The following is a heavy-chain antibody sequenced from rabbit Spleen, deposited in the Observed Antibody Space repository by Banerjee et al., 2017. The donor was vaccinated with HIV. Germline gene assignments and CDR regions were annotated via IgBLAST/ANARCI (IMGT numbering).Heavy chain of an antibody. CDR2: MDAGISDST. Sequence: HEQLVESGGGLVQPEGSLTLTCTASGFTLSSYWICWVRQAPGKGLEWIACMDAGISDSTHYASWAKGRFTISKTSSTTVTLQMTSLTAADTAAYFCARDLTGIIGWNFYLWGQGTLVTVS. V-gene: IGHV1S45*01. J-gene: IGHJ3*01. CDR3: ARDLTGIIGWNFYL. D-gene: IGHD1-1*01. CDR1: GFTLSSYW.